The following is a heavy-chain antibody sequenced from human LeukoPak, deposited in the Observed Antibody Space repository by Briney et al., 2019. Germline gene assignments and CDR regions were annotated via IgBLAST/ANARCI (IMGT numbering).Heavy chain of an antibody. CDR3: AKDGSSDYYAWYYFDY. V-gene: IGHV3-23*01. D-gene: IGHD3-10*01. CDR1: GFTSSNYA. CDR2: ISGSGGST. Sequence: GGSLRLSCAASGFTSSNYAMSWVRQAPGKGLEWVSAISGSGGSTYYADSVKGRFTISRDNSKNTLHLQVNSLRAEDTAVYYCAKDGSSDYYAWYYFDYWGQGTLVTVSS. J-gene: IGHJ4*02.